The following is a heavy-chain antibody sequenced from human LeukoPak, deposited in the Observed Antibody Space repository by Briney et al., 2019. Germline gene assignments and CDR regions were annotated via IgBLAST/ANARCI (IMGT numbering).Heavy chain of an antibody. J-gene: IGHJ4*02. CDR3: TNSDDYGDY. CDR1: GFSFSNYW. CDR2: IAFDDTDG. V-gene: IGHV3-30*18. Sequence: PGGSLRLSCVASGFSFSNYWMSWVRQAPGKGLEWVAAIAFDDTDGYYIDSVKGRFTISRDDSKNTLYLHMTSLRAEDTAVYYCTNSDDYGDYWGQGTLVTVSS.